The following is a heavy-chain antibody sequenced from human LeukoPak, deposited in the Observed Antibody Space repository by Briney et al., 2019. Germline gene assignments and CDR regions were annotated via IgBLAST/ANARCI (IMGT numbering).Heavy chain of an antibody. CDR1: GHTFTGYY. D-gene: IGHD3-9*01. J-gene: IGHJ4*02. Sequence: ASVKVSCKASGHTFTGYYMHWVRQAPGQGLEWMGRINPNSGGTNYAQKFQGRVTMTRDTFISTAHRALSRLKSADTAVYYCPRGLDYDILTGYFRDYWGQGTLVTVSS. V-gene: IGHV1-2*06. CDR2: INPNSGGT. CDR3: PRGLDYDILTGYFRDY.